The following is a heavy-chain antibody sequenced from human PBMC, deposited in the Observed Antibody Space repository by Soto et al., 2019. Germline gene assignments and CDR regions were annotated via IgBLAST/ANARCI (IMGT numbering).Heavy chain of an antibody. CDR1: GFTFSSYS. CDR2: ISSSSSYI. V-gene: IGHV3-21*01. D-gene: IGHD3-3*01. CDR3: ARDLFLEWPFDY. Sequence: PGGSLRLSCAASGFTFSSYSMNWVRQAPGKGLEWVSSISSSSSYIYYADSVKGRFTISRDNAKNSLYLQMNSLRAEDTAVYYCARDLFLEWPFDYWGQGTLVTVSS. J-gene: IGHJ4*02.